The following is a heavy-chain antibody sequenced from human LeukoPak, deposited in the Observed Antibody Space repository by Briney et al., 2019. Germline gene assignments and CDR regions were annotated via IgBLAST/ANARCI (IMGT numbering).Heavy chain of an antibody. CDR3: ARGAPYSSSAPTFDY. Sequence: ASVKVSCKASGGTFSSYAISWGRQAPGQGLEWMGRIIPIFGTANYAQKFQGRVTITTDESTSTAYMELSSLRSEDTAVYYCARGAPYSSSAPTFDYSGQGTLVTVSS. D-gene: IGHD6-6*01. CDR2: IIPIFGTA. V-gene: IGHV1-69*05. CDR1: GGTFSSYA. J-gene: IGHJ4*02.